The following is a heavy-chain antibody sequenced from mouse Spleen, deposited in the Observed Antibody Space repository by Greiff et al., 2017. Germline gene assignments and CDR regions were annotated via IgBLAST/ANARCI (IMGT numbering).Heavy chain of an antibody. Sequence: QVQLKESGTELVKPGALVKLSCKASGYIFTKYWMHWVKQRPGQGLEWIGNVNPGNGDTNYNEKFKSKGTLTVDKLSSTAYMQLSSLTSEDSAVYYCAKEGVYDYVDYWYFDVWGTGTTVTVSS. CDR3: AKEGVYDYVDYWYFDV. J-gene: IGHJ1*03. CDR1: GYIFTKYW. V-gene: IGHV1-53*01. CDR2: VNPGNGDT. D-gene: IGHD2-4*01.